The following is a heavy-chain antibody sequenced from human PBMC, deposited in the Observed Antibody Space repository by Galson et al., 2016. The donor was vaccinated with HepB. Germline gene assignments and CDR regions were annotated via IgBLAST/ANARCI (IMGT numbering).Heavy chain of an antibody. D-gene: IGHD6-13*01. V-gene: IGHV3-30*03. J-gene: IGHJ6*02. CDR3: VRDRGAAAPRGMDV. Sequence: SLRLSCAASGFSFSNYGMHWVRQAPGKGLEWVAAMSYAGSNEYYADSVKGRFTISRDNSKNTLYLQMTSLRAEDTAVYSCVRDRGAAAPRGMDVWGQGTTVIVSS. CDR1: GFSFSNYG. CDR2: MSYAGSNE.